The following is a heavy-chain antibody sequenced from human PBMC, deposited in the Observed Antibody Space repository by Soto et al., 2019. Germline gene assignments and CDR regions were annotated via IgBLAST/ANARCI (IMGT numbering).Heavy chain of an antibody. CDR2: MNQDGSEI. D-gene: IGHD1-26*01. CDR1: GLTFTDYW. J-gene: IGHJ3*01. Sequence: GGSLRLSCVTYGLTFTDYWMSWVRQAPGKGLEWVANMNQDGSEINYVDSVKGRFTISRDNGENSVYLQMTSLRGEDTAVYHCARDRGYSTFDVWGQGTMGTVS. V-gene: IGHV3-7*01. CDR3: ARDRGYSTFDV.